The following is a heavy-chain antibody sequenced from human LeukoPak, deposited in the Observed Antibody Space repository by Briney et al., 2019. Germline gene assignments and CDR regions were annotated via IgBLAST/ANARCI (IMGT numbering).Heavy chain of an antibody. CDR2: IYPGDSDT. CDR1: GSIFTSYW. CDR3: ARRGCSSTSCMDY. D-gene: IGHD2-2*01. V-gene: IGHV5-51*01. Sequence: HGGSLQISGQGSGSIFTSYWIGWVRQLPGKGLEGMGIIYPGDSDTRYSPSFQGQVTISADKSISTAYLQWSSLKASDTAMYYCARRGCSSTSCMDYWGQGTLVTVSS. J-gene: IGHJ4*02.